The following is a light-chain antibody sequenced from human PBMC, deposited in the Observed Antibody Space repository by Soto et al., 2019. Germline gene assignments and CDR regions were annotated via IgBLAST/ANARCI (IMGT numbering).Light chain of an antibody. CDR3: TSFTSSSTHV. CDR1: SGDVGSYNF. J-gene: IGLJ1*01. Sequence: QSVLAQPASVSGSPGQSITISCSGTSGDVGSYNFVSWYQQHPGKAPKLMIYDVSNRPSGVSNRFSGSKSGNTAPLTISGLQAEDEADYYCTSFTSSSTHVIRTGTKVTVL. CDR2: DVS. V-gene: IGLV2-14*03.